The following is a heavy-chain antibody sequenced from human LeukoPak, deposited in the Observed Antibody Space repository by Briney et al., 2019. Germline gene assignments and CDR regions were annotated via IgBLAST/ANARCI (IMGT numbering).Heavy chain of an antibody. Sequence: PSETLSLTCTVSGGSISSYYWSWLRQPPGKGLEWLGYIYYSGSTNYNPSLKSRVTISVDTSKNQFSLKLSSVTAADTAVYYCARRMATAPYYYYGMDVWGQGTTVTVSS. V-gene: IGHV4-59*08. CDR3: ARRMATAPYYYYGMDV. CDR2: IYYSGST. J-gene: IGHJ6*02. D-gene: IGHD5-24*01. CDR1: GGSISSYY.